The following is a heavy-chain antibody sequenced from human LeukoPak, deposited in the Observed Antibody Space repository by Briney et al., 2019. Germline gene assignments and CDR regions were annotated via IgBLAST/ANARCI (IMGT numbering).Heavy chain of an antibody. CDR2: ISGSGGST. V-gene: IGHV3-23*01. CDR3: ANDLSMTTVTY. CDR1: GFTFSNYA. D-gene: IGHD4-17*01. J-gene: IGHJ4*02. Sequence: PGGSLRLSCAASGFTFSNYAMSWVRQAPGKGLEWASAISGSGGSTYYADSVKGRFTISRDNSKNTLYLQMNSLRAEDTAVYYCANDLSMTTVTYWGQGTLVTVSS.